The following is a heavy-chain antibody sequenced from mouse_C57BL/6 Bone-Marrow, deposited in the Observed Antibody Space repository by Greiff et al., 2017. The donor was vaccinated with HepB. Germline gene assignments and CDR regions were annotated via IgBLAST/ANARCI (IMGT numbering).Heavy chain of an antibody. D-gene: IGHD2-4*01. CDR2: ISSGGDYI. Sequence: VQVVESGEGLVKPGGSLKLSCAASGFTFRSYAKSWVRQTPEKRLEWVAYISSGGDYIYYADTVKGRFTISRDNARNTLYLQMSSLKSEDTAMYYCTRDGYDYDDPFAYWGQGTLVTVSA. CDR1: GFTFRSYA. J-gene: IGHJ3*01. CDR3: TRDGYDYDDPFAY. V-gene: IGHV5-9-1*02.